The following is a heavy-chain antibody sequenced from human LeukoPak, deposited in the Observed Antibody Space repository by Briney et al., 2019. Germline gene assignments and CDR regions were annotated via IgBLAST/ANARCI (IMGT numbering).Heavy chain of an antibody. D-gene: IGHD3-16*02. J-gene: IGHJ4*02. Sequence: GGSLRLSCETSGFTFSSYAMSWVRQAPGKGLEWVSSVTGSGGTTYYADSVKGRFTISRDHSKNTLYLQMNSLRAEDTAVYYCARDVSEDYRVWGGYRSDSWGQGTLITVSS. V-gene: IGHV3-23*01. CDR3: ARDVSEDYRVWGGYRSDS. CDR2: VTGSGGTT. CDR1: GFTFSSYA.